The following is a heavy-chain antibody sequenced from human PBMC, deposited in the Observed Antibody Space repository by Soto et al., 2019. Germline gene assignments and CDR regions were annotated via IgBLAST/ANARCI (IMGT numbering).Heavy chain of an antibody. D-gene: IGHD2-2*01. V-gene: IGHV1-2*04. J-gene: IGHJ5*02. Sequence: EASVKVSCKASGYTFTGYYMHWVRQAPGQGLEWMGWINPNSGGTNYAQKFQGWVTMTRDTSISTAYMELSRLRSDDTAVYYCARDYYDCSSTSCYGGWFDPWGQGTLVTVSS. CDR2: INPNSGGT. CDR1: GYTFTGYY. CDR3: ARDYYDCSSTSCYGGWFDP.